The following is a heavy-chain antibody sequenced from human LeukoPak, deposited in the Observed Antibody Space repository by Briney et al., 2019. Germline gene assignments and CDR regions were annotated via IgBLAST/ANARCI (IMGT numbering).Heavy chain of an antibody. CDR2: IRYDGSNK. CDR1: GFTFSSYG. Sequence: GGSLRLSCAASGFTFSSYGMHWVRQAPGKGLEWVAFIRYDGSNKYYADSVKGRFTISRDNAKNSLYLQMNSLRAEDTAVYYCARENMDTAMVSFDYWGQGTLVTVSS. D-gene: IGHD5-18*01. V-gene: IGHV3-30*02. CDR3: ARENMDTAMVSFDY. J-gene: IGHJ4*02.